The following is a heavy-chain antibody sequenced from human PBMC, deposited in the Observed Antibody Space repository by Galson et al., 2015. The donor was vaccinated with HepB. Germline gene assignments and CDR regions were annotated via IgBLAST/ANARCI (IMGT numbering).Heavy chain of an antibody. V-gene: IGHV3-23*01. CDR3: AKGTTNIDY. CDR2: IGVNPGNT. Sequence: SLRLSCAASGFTFSSLGMTWVRQAPGKGLECVSAIGVNPGNTDYEDSVRGRFTISRDNSKNMLYLQMNNLRAEDTAVYYCAKGTTNIDYWGQGTLVTVSS. D-gene: IGHD1-1*01. CDR1: GFTFSSLG. J-gene: IGHJ4*02.